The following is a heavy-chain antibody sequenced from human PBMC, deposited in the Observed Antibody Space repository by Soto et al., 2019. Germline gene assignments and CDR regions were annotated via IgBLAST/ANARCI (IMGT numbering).Heavy chain of an antibody. CDR3: ARVMSSSSRGWDY. CDR2: ISSSSSTI. D-gene: IGHD6-6*01. V-gene: IGHV3-48*01. CDR1: GFTFSSYS. J-gene: IGHJ4*02. Sequence: PGGSLRLSCAASGFTFSSYSMNWVRQAPRKGLEWVSYISSSSSTIYYADSVKGRFTISRDNAKNSLYLQMNSLRAEDTAVYYCARVMSSSSRGWDYWGQGTLVTVSS.